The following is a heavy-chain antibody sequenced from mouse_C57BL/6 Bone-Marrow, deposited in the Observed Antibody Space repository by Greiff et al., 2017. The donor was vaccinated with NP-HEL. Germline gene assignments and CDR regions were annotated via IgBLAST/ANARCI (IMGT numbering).Heavy chain of an antibody. CDR1: GFTFSDYY. D-gene: IGHD2-3*01. V-gene: IGHV5-16*01. CDR2: INYDGSST. CDR3: ARAGDGYYAPFAY. J-gene: IGHJ3*01. Sequence: EVQLVESEGGLVQPGSSMKLSCTASGFTFSDYYMAWVRQVPEKGLEWVANINYDGSSTYYLDSLKSRFIISRDNAKNILYLQMSSLKSEDTATYYCARAGDGYYAPFAYWGQGTLVTVSA.